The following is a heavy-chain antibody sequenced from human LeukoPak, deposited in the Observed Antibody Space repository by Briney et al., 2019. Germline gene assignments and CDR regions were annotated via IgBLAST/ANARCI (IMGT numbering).Heavy chain of an antibody. J-gene: IGHJ4*02. CDR3: ARVVLTADRRVEFWSC. Sequence: ASLKLSPKPSGYTFTTSDVNCVRRATGPGLEWMGWMNPNSGNTGYAQKFQGRVTMTRNTSISTAYMALSSLRSEDTAVYYCARVVLTADRRVEFWSCWGQGTLVTVSS. CDR2: MNPNSGNT. D-gene: IGHD2-8*02. V-gene: IGHV1-8*01. CDR1: GYTFTTSD.